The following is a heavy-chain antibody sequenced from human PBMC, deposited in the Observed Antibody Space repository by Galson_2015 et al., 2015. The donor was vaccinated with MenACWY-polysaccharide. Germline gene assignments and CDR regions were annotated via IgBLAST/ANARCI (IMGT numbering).Heavy chain of an antibody. CDR1: GGSLSGYY. V-gene: IGHV4-34*01. CDR2: TSYSGVT. J-gene: IGHJ5*02. Sequence: ETLSLTCAVSGGSLSGYYWSWIRQPPGKGLEWIGETSYSGVTKSNPSLTSRVTISVDASRSRFSLPLQSVGAADTAEYYCARQSMTFFGVVNNWFDPWGQGTLVTVSS. D-gene: IGHD3-3*01. CDR3: ARQSMTFFGVVNNWFDP.